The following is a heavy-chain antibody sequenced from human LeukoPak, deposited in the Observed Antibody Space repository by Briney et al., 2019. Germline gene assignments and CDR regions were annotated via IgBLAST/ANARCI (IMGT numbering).Heavy chain of an antibody. CDR3: AKEGYYGSGSYYIELDY. Sequence: GGSLRLSCAASGFTFSSYAMSWVRQAPGKGLEWVSAISGSGGSTYYADSVKGRFTIPRDNSKNTLYLQMNSLRAEDTAVYYCAKEGYYGSGSYYIELDYWGQGTLVTVSS. J-gene: IGHJ4*02. CDR2: ISGSGGST. V-gene: IGHV3-23*01. CDR1: GFTFSSYA. D-gene: IGHD3-10*01.